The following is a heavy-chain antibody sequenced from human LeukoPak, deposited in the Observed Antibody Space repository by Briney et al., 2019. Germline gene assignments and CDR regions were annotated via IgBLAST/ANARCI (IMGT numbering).Heavy chain of an antibody. CDR1: GGTFSSYA. D-gene: IGHD3-10*01. CDR2: IIPIFGTA. J-gene: IGHJ4*02. V-gene: IGHV1-69*06. Sequence: ASVKVSCKASGGTFSSYAISWVRQAPGQGLEWMGGIIPIFGTANYAQKFQGRVTMTEDTSTDTAYMELSSLRSEDTAVYYCATVVVRGVINFDYWGQGTLVTVSS. CDR3: ATVVVRGVINFDY.